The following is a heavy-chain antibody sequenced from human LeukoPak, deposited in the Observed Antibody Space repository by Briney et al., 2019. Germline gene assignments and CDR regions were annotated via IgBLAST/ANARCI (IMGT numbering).Heavy chain of an antibody. CDR3: ARISDYYYGMDV. J-gene: IGHJ6*02. V-gene: IGHV1-69*13. CDR2: IIPIFGTA. Sequence: SVKVSCKASGGTFSSYAIIWVRQAPGQGLEWMGGIIPIFGTANYAQKFQGRVTITADESTSTAYMELSSLRSEDTAVYYCARISDYYYGMDVWGQGTTVTVSS. CDR1: GGTFSSYA. D-gene: IGHD3-3*02.